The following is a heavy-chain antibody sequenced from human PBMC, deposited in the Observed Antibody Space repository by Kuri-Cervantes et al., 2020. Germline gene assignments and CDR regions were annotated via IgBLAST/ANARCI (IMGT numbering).Heavy chain of an antibody. V-gene: IGHV3-48*02. CDR1: GFTFSSYS. D-gene: IGHD3-16*02. CDR2: ISSSSSTI. J-gene: IGHJ6*02. Sequence: GESLKISCASAGFTFSSYSMNWVRQAPGKGLEWVSYISSSSSTIYYADSVKGRFTISRDNAKNSLYLQMNSLRDEDTAVYYCARVDDYVWGSYQGYYGMDVWGQGTTVTDSS. CDR3: ARVDDYVWGSYQGYYGMDV.